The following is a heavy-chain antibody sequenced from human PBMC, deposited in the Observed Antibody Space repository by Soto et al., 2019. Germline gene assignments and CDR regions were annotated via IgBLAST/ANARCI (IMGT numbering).Heavy chain of an antibody. D-gene: IGHD2-2*01. Sequence: ASVKVSCKASAYTFTSYGITWVRQARGQGLEWVGWISAYNGNSNYAQKYEGRVTMTTDTSTSTAYMELSSLRSDDTAVYYCARIADCSTTSRSFPSRFHVRGYYYYYGLDVWG. CDR2: ISAYNGNS. V-gene: IGHV1-18*04. CDR1: AYTFTSYG. J-gene: IGHJ6*02. CDR3: ARIADCSTTSRSFPSRFHVRGYYYYYGLDV.